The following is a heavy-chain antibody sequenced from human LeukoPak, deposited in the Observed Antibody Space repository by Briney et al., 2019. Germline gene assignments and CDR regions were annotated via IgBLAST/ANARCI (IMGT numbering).Heavy chain of an antibody. CDR3: ARALYDYVWGSYRYTPLNFDY. J-gene: IGHJ4*02. CDR1: GGSFSGYY. D-gene: IGHD3-16*02. Sequence: KPSETLSLTCAVYGGSFSGYYRSWIRQPPGKGLEWIGEINHSGSTNYNPSLKSRVTISVDTSKNQFSLKLSSVTAADTAVYYCARALYDYVWGSYRYTPLNFDYWGQGTLVTVSS. V-gene: IGHV4-34*01. CDR2: INHSGST.